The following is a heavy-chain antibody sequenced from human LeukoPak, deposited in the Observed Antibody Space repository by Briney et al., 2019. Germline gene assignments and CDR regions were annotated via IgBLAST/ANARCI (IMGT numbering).Heavy chain of an antibody. CDR1: GFTFNSYE. J-gene: IGHJ4*02. CDR3: VRGKYCSGASCSQGGIDY. Sequence: GGSLRLSCAASGFTFNSYEMYWVRQAPGKGLEYVSVISSNGGSTYYADSVKGRFTISRENSENTLYLQMSSLRAEDTAVYYCVRGKYCSGASCSQGGIDYWGQGTLVTVSS. CDR2: ISSNGGST. V-gene: IGHV3-64D*09. D-gene: IGHD2-15*01.